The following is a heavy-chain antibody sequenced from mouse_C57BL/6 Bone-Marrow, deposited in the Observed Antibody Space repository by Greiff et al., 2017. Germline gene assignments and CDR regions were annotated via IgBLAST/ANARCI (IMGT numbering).Heavy chain of an antibody. CDR3: ARQSSGYVIFDY. J-gene: IGHJ2*01. D-gene: IGHD3-2*02. CDR2: ISNGGGST. V-gene: IGHV5-12*01. Sequence: EVQLVESGGGLVQPGGSLKLSCAASGFTFSDYYMYWVRQTPVKRLEWVAYISNGGGSTYYPDTVKGRYTISRDNAKNTLYLQMSRLKAEDTAMYYCARQSSGYVIFDYWGQGTTLTVSS. CDR1: GFTFSDYY.